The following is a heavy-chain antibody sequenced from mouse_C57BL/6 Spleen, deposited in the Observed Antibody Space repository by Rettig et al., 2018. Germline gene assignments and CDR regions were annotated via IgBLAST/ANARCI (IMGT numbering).Heavy chain of an antibody. CDR2: ISSGGSYT. CDR1: GFTFSSYG. Sequence: EVQLVESGGDLVKPGGSLKLSCAASGFTFSSYGMSWVRQTPDKRLEWVATISSGGSYTYYPDSVKGRFTISRDNAKNTLYLQMSSLKSEDTAMYYCARQDYYGSSYAYYFDYWG. CDR3: ARQDYYGSSYAYYFDY. V-gene: IGHV5-6*01. D-gene: IGHD1-1*01. J-gene: IGHJ2*01.